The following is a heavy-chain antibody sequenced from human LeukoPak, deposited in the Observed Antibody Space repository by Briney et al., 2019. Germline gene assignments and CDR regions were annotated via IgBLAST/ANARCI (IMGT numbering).Heavy chain of an antibody. J-gene: IGHJ4*02. CDR2: IYYNGKT. Sequence: SSETLSLTCTVSGGSMSSYYWSWIRQPLGKGLEWIGYIYYNGKTNYSPSLNSRVTISVDTSRNQFSLKLNSVTAADTAVYYCARRIRRIAVAGTGGFDYWGQGTLVTVSS. CDR3: ARRIRRIAVAGTGGFDY. V-gene: IGHV4-59*08. D-gene: IGHD6-19*01. CDR1: GGSMSSYY.